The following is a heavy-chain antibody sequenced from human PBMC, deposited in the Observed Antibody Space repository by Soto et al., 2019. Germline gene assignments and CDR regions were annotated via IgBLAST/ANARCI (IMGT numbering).Heavy chain of an antibody. CDR2: IKSKTDGGTT. J-gene: IGHJ5*02. CDR3: TTGRTILGVVIDP. V-gene: IGHV3-15*01. Sequence: EVQLVESGGGLVKPGGSLRLSCAASGFTFSNALMSWVRQAPGKGLEWVGRIKSKTDGGTTDYAAPVKGRFTISRDDSKNTLYLQMNSLKTEDTAVYYCTTGRTILGVVIDPWGQGTLVTVSS. D-gene: IGHD3-3*01. CDR1: GFTFSNAL.